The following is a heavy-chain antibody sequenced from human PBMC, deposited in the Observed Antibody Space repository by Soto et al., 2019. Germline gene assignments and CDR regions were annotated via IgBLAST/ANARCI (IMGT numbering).Heavy chain of an antibody. V-gene: IGHV3-48*02. J-gene: IGHJ4*02. D-gene: IGHD6-19*01. CDR3: ARETGLRSSGWSYYFDF. CDR1: GFTLSSYS. CDR2: ISGSGGTI. Sequence: EVQLVESGGGMVQPGGSLRVSCAASGFTLSSYSMHWVRQAPGKGLEWVSYISGSGGTIYYADSVKGRFTISRDNAKISLSVQMNSLTDEDTAVYFCARETGLRSSGWSYYFDFWGQGTRVTVSS.